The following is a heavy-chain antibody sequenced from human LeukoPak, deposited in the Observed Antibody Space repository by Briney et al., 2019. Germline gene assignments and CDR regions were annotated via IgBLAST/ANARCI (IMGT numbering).Heavy chain of an antibody. CDR2: INPNSGGT. CDR1: GYTFTGYY. V-gene: IGHV1-2*02. CDR3: ARGLYYGSEVFDY. J-gene: IGHJ4*02. Sequence: ASVKVSCKASGYTFTGYYMHWVRQAPGQGLEWMGWINPNSGGTNYAQKFQGRVTMARDTSISTAYMELSRLRSDDTAVYYCARGLYYGSEVFDYWGQGTLVTVSS. D-gene: IGHD3-10*01.